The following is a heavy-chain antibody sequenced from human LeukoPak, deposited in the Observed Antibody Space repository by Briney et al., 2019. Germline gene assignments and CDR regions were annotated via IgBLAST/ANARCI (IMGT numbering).Heavy chain of an antibody. V-gene: IGHV4-4*02. CDR1: GGSISSSNW. Sequence: PSGTLSLTCAVSGGSISSSNWWSWVRQPPGKGLEWIGDIYHSGSTNYNPSLKSRVTISVDKSKNQFSLKLGSVTAADTAMYYCARVLVGATYFDYWGQGTLVTVS. J-gene: IGHJ4*02. D-gene: IGHD1-26*01. CDR2: IYHSGST. CDR3: ARVLVGATYFDY.